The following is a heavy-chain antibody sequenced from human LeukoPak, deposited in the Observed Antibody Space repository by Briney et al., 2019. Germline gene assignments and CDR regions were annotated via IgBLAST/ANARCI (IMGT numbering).Heavy chain of an antibody. J-gene: IGHJ6*03. CDR3: ARSGPKPFYYYYYMDV. Sequence: SETLSLTCTVSGGSISSSSYYWGWIRQPPGKGLEWIGSIYYSGSTYYNPSLKSRVTISVDTSKNQFSLKLSSVTAADTAVYYCARSGPKPFYYYYYMDVWGKGTTVTISS. CDR2: IYYSGST. CDR1: GGSISSSSYY. V-gene: IGHV4-39*01.